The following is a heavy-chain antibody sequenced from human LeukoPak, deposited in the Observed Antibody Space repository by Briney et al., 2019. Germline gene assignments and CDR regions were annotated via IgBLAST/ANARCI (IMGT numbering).Heavy chain of an antibody. CDR1: GYTFITYN. J-gene: IGHJ4*02. V-gene: IGHV1-46*01. Sequence: ASVKVSCRASGYTFITYNLHWVRQAPGQGLEWMGIINPTGGSTSYAQKFQGRVTMTRDTSTSTVYMEVSSLRSEDTAVYYCAREGYNYGFGDYWGQGTLVTVSS. CDR3: AREGYNYGFGDY. D-gene: IGHD5-18*01. CDR2: INPTGGST.